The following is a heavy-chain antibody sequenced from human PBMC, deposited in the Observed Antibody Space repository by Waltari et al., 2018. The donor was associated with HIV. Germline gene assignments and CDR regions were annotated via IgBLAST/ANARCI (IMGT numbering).Heavy chain of an antibody. V-gene: IGHV3-33*01. D-gene: IGHD3-10*01. Sequence: QVQLVESGGGVVQPGRSLRLSCAASGFTFSSYGMHWVRQAPGKGVEWVAVIWYDGSNKYYADSVKGRFSISRDNSKNTLYLQMNSLRAEDTAVYFCARRGVLTYYYTMDVWGQGTTVTGSS. CDR3: ARRGVLTYYYTMDV. CDR1: GFTFSSYG. CDR2: IWYDGSNK. J-gene: IGHJ6*02.